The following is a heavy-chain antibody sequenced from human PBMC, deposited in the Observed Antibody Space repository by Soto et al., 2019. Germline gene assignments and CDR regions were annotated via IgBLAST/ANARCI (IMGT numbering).Heavy chain of an antibody. CDR3: ATEYSSSSNYYYGMDV. J-gene: IGHJ6*02. V-gene: IGHV5-10-1*01. Sequence: PRESLKLSCKGSGYSFTSYWISWVRQMPGKGLEWMGRIDPSDSYTNYSPSFQGHVTISADKSISTAYLQWSSLKASDTAMYYCATEYSSSSNYYYGMDVWGQGTTVTVSS. CDR2: IDPSDSYT. D-gene: IGHD6-6*01. CDR1: GYSFTSYW.